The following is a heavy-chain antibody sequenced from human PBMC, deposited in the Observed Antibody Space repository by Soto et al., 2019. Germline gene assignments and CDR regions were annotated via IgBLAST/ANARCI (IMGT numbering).Heavy chain of an antibody. CDR3: ARSPRSSPDFDF. D-gene: IGHD6-13*01. CDR1: GYKFSNSR. Sequence: GPSLQISCQCCGYKFSNSRIWWERQMPGNGLEWMGIIYPGDHETRDSPSFHGKVTISADKSINTAYLQWNSLEASDTAFYFCARSPRSSPDFDFWGQGALVTVSS. V-gene: IGHV5-51*01. CDR2: IYPGDHET. J-gene: IGHJ4*02.